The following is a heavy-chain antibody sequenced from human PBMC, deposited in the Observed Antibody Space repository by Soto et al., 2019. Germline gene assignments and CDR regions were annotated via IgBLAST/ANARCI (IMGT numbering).Heavy chain of an antibody. CDR2: ISAYSGNT. CDR3: ASPVVLGTYSHNAMVV. D-gene: IGHD3-10*01. CDR1: GYTFTSYG. Sequence: ASVKVSCKASGYTFTSYGISWVRQAPGQGLEWMGWISAYSGNTNYAQKLQGRVTITTDTFTITAYMELRSLRSYDTTVYYCASPVVLGTYSHNAMVVRGQRTTDTGSS. V-gene: IGHV1-18*01. J-gene: IGHJ6*02.